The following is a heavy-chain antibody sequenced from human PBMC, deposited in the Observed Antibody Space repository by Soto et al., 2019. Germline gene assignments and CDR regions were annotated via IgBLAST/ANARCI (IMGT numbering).Heavy chain of an antibody. J-gene: IGHJ6*04. CDR2: ISSSSSYI. V-gene: IGHV3-21*01. CDR3: ARDPLVTGTTCLDV. CDR1: GFTFSSYS. D-gene: IGHD1-7*01. Sequence: EVQLVESGGGLVKPGGSLRLSCAASGFTFSSYSMNWVRQAPGKGLEWVSSISSSSSYIYYAYSVKGRFTISRDNAKNPLCLQINNLRAEDTAVYYCARDPLVTGTTCLDVWGNGTAVTVSS.